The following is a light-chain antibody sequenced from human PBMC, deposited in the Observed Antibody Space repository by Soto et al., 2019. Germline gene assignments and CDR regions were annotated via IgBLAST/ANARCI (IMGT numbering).Light chain of an antibody. CDR3: MQALQTPV. CDR2: LGS. CDR1: QSLLHSNGYNY. V-gene: IGKV2-28*01. Sequence: DIVMTQSPLSLPVTPGEPASISCRSGQSLLHSNGYNYLDWYLQKPGQSPQLLIYLGSNRASGVPDRFSGSGSGTDFTLKISRVEAEDVGVYYCMQALQTPVFGQGTKLEIK. J-gene: IGKJ2*01.